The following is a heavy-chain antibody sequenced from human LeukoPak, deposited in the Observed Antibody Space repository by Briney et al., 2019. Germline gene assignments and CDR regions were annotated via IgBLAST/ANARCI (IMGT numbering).Heavy chain of an antibody. J-gene: IGHJ4*02. V-gene: IGHV3-21*04. Sequence: PGGSLRLSCAASGFTFSSYAMSWVRQAPGKGLEWVSSISYTGTYIYYADSVKGRFTISRDNAQNSLYLQMNSLRAEDTAIYYCAKEAQGCSITSCYFDSWGQGTLVTVSS. CDR2: ISYTGTYI. CDR3: AKEAQGCSITSCYFDS. CDR1: GFTFSSYA. D-gene: IGHD2-2*01.